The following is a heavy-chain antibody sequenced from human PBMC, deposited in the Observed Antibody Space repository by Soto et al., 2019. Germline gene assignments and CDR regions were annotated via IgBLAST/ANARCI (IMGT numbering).Heavy chain of an antibody. Sequence: PSETLSLTCAGYGGSFSGYYWSWIRQPPGKGLEWIGEINHSGSTNYNPSLKSRVTISVDTSKNQFSLKLSSVTAADTAVYYCARGQPTSFSSSWYYRRSNWFDPWGQGTLVTVSS. CDR3: ARGQPTSFSSSWYYRRSNWFDP. V-gene: IGHV4-34*01. CDR1: GGSFSGYY. D-gene: IGHD6-13*01. J-gene: IGHJ5*02. CDR2: INHSGST.